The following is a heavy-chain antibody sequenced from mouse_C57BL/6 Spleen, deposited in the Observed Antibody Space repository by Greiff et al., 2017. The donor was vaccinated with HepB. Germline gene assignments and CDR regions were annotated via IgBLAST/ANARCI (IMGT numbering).Heavy chain of an antibody. V-gene: IGHV1-69*01. CDR3: ARIYYSNSYYAMDY. CDR2: IDPSDSYT. D-gene: IGHD2-5*01. Sequence: VQLQHPGAELVMPGASVKLSCKASGYTFTSYWMHWVKQRPGQGLEWIGEIDPSDSYTNYNQKFKGKSTLTVDKSSSTAYMQLSSLTSEDSAVYYCARIYYSNSYYAMDYWGQGTSVTVSS. CDR1: GYTFTSYW. J-gene: IGHJ4*01.